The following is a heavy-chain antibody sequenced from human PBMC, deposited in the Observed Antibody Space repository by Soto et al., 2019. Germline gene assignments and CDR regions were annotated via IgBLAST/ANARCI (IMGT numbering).Heavy chain of an antibody. CDR2: NSVYNGNI. CDR3: ARTYGSGDYFLPFEY. V-gene: IGHV1-18*01. D-gene: IGHD3-10*01. CDR1: GYMFNTYG. J-gene: IGHJ4*02. Sequence: QVQLLQSGAEVKKPGASVKVSCKASGYMFNTYGITWVRQAPGQGLEWMGWNSVYNGNIDYAQKFEGRVTMTIDTSTSTAYMELKSLTSDDPAVYYCARTYGSGDYFLPFEYWGQGSQVCVYS.